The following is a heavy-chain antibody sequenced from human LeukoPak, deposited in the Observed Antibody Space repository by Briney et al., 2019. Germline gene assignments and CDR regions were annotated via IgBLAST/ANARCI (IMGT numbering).Heavy chain of an antibody. Sequence: ASVKVSCKASGYTFTGYYMHWVRQAPGQGLEWMGWINPNSGGTNYAQKFQGRVTMTRDTSISTAYMELSRLRSEDTAVYYCARGEGGYYYYYMDVWGKGTTVTVSS. CDR1: GYTFTGYY. D-gene: IGHD3-16*01. CDR2: INPNSGGT. J-gene: IGHJ6*03. CDR3: ARGEGGYYYYYMDV. V-gene: IGHV1-2*02.